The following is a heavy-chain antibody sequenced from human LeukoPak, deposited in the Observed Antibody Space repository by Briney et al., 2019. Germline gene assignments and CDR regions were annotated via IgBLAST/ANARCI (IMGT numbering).Heavy chain of an antibody. CDR3: ARAAAGDGSEFDP. D-gene: IGHD7-27*01. V-gene: IGHV3-53*01. CDR2: IYSGGST. Sequence: GGSLRLSCAPSGFTVSSNYISWVRQAPGKGLEWVSVIYSGGSTYYADSVKGRFTISRDNSKNTLYLQMNSLRAEDTAVYYCARAAAGDGSEFDPWGQGTLVTVSS. CDR1: GFTVSSNY. J-gene: IGHJ5*02.